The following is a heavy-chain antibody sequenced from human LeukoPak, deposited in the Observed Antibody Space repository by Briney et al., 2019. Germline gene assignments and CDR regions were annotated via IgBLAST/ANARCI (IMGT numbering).Heavy chain of an antibody. Sequence: SETLSLTCSVSGGSINNFYWSWIRQPPGKGLEWIGYIYYSGSTDYNPSLNSRVTISVDSSKNQFSLRLSSVTAADTAVYFCARHVEGDYVRGDAFDVWGQGTKVTVSS. J-gene: IGHJ3*01. CDR3: ARHVEGDYVRGDAFDV. D-gene: IGHD4-17*01. V-gene: IGHV4-59*08. CDR2: IYYSGST. CDR1: GGSINNFY.